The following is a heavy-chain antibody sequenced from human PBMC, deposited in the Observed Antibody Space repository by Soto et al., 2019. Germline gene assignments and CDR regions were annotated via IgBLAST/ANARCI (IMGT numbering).Heavy chain of an antibody. V-gene: IGHV3-33*01. CDR1: GFTFSSYG. CDR3: ATTGPY. Sequence: QVQLVESGGGVVQPGRSLRLSCAASGFTFSSYGMHWVRQAPGKGLEWVAVIWFDGSNKFYADSVKGRFTISRANSKNTVSLQMNSLRDEDSAAYYCATTGPYWGQGTLVTVSS. CDR2: IWFDGSNK. J-gene: IGHJ4*02.